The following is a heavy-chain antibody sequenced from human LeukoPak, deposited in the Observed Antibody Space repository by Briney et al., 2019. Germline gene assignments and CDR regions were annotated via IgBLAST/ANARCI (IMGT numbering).Heavy chain of an antibody. CDR3: ARGFHYYGSGSYLRPSRYFDY. CDR1: GGSISSGDYY. D-gene: IGHD3-10*01. CDR2: VYYSGST. V-gene: IGHV4-30-4*01. J-gene: IGHJ4*02. Sequence: SETLSLTCTVSGGSISSGDYYWSWIRQPPGKGLEWIGYVYYSGSTYYNPSLKSRVTISVDTSKNQFSLKLSSVTAADTAVYYCARGFHYYGSGSYLRPSRYFDYWGQGTLVTVSS.